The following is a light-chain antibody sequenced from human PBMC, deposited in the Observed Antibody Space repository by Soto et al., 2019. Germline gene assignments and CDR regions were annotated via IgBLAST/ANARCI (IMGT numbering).Light chain of an antibody. V-gene: IGKV1-39*01. CDR2: AAS. CDR3: QQSAKIPRT. J-gene: IGKJ1*01. CDR1: QTINNY. Sequence: DIQMTQSPSSLSASVGDRVTITCRASQTINNYVSWYQQKPGKAPKSLIYAASTLQRGVPTRFSGSGSGTDFTLTIHSLQPEDSASYYCQQSAKIPRTFGQGTKVEI.